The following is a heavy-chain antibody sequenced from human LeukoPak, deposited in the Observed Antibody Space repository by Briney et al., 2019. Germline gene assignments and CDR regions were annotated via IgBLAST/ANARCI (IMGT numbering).Heavy chain of an antibody. CDR3: ASADITISNWFDP. D-gene: IGHD3-3*01. CDR1: GGSISSGGYY. Sequence: SQTLSLTCTVSGGSISSGGYYWSWIRQHPGKGLEWIGYIYYSGSTYYNPSLKSRVTISVDTSKNQFSLKLSSVTAADTAVYYCASADITISNWFDPWGQGTLVTVCS. V-gene: IGHV4-31*03. J-gene: IGHJ5*02. CDR2: IYYSGST.